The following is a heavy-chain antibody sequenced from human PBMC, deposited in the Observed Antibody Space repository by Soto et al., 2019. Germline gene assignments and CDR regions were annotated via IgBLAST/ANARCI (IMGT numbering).Heavy chain of an antibody. CDR1: GFTFGDYA. J-gene: IGHJ4*02. D-gene: IGHD3-10*01. CDR2: MRSKAYGATT. Sequence: VPLVDSGGGLVQPGRSLRLSCTGSGFTFGDYAVSWVRQAPGKGLEWVGFMRSKAYGATTEYAASVKGRFSISRDDSKRVAYLQMNSLKIEDTAVYYCSRDLLGGSGTYWRYWGQGTLVTVSS. V-gene: IGHV3-49*04. CDR3: SRDLLGGSGTYWRY.